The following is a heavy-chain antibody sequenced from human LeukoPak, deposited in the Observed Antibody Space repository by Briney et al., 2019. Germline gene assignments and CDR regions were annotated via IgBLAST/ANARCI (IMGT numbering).Heavy chain of an antibody. Sequence: PSETLSLTCVVSGGSISSSNWWSWVRQPPGKGLEWIGEISHSGSKNYNPSLKNRVTISIDNSMNGSSLKLTSVTAADTAVYYCALIPGRGDYGERGLWFDYWGQGTLVTVSS. CDR1: GGSISSSNW. D-gene: IGHD4-17*01. V-gene: IGHV4-4*02. CDR2: ISHSGSK. J-gene: IGHJ4*02. CDR3: ALIPGRGDYGERGLWFDY.